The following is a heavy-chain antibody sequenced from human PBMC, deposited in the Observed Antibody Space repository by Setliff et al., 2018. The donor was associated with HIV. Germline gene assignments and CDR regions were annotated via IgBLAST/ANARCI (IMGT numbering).Heavy chain of an antibody. Sequence: ASVKVSCKASGYTFTGYYMHWVRQTPGQGLEWMGMVYPSDGSTSYAQKFQGRVTMTRDTSTSTIYMELNSLTSEDTAVYYCARDNTAFDIWGQGTRVT. D-gene: IGHD2-2*02. CDR3: ARDNTAFDI. CDR1: GYTFTGYY. CDR2: VYPSDGST. V-gene: IGHV1-46*01. J-gene: IGHJ3*02.